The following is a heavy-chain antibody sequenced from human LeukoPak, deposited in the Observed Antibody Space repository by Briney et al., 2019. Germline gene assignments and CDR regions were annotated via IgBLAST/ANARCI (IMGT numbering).Heavy chain of an antibody. D-gene: IGHD1-26*01. J-gene: IGHJ4*02. CDR1: GYSFTSYW. V-gene: IGHV5-51*01. CDR2: IYPGDSDT. CDR3: ARLGIVGATVAFDY. Sequence: GESLMISCKSSGYSFTSYWIGWARQMPGKGLEWMGIIYPGDSDTRYSPSFQGQVTISADKSISTAYLQWSSLRASDTAMYYCARLGIVGATVAFDYWGQGTLVTVSS.